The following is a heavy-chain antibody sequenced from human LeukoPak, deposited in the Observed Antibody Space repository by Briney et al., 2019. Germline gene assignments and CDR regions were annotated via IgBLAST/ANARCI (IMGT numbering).Heavy chain of an antibody. Sequence: GGSLRLSCAASGFTFSSYSMNWVRQAPGKGLEWVSSISSSSSYIYYADSVKGRFTISRDNAKNSLYLQMNSLRAEDTAVYYCARVVKHEGAYYMDVWGKGTTVTISS. V-gene: IGHV3-21*01. CDR3: ARVVKHEGAYYMDV. CDR2: ISSSSSYI. J-gene: IGHJ6*03. D-gene: IGHD1-26*01. CDR1: GFTFSSYS.